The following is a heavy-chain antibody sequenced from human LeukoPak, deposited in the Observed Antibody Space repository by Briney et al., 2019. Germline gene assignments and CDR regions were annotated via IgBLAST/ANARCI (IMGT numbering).Heavy chain of an antibody. CDR1: GFTFDDYA. V-gene: IGHV3-9*01. D-gene: IGHD6-19*01. CDR3: AKDQYSSGWYSLDP. Sequence: PGGSLRLSCAASGFTFDDYAMHWVRQAPGEGLEWVSGISWNSGSIGYADSVKGRFTISRDNAKNALYLQMNGLRAEDTALYYCAKDQYSSGWYSLDPGGQGTLVTVSS. CDR2: ISWNSGSI. J-gene: IGHJ5*02.